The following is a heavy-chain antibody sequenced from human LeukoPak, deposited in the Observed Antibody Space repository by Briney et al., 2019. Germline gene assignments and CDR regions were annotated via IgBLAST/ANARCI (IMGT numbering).Heavy chain of an antibody. CDR1: GGSISSGDYY. CDR2: IYYSGST. Sequence: SQTLSLTCTVSGGSISSGDYYWSWIPQPPGQGLEWIGYIYYSGSTYYNPSLKSRVTISVDTSKNQFSLKLSSVTDADTAVYYCARDTSRDGYNYDYWGQGTLVTVSS. CDR3: ARDTSRDGYNYDY. D-gene: IGHD5-24*01. V-gene: IGHV4-30-4*01. J-gene: IGHJ4*02.